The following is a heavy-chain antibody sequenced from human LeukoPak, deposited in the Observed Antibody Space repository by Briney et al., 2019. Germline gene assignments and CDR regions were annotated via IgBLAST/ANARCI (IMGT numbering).Heavy chain of an antibody. Sequence: GGSLRLSCAASGFTFSSYSMNWVRQAPGKGLEWVSSISSSSSYIYYADSVKGRFTISRDNSKNTLYLQMNSLRAEDTAVYYCAKDLSPSSGWPQPYYYGMDVWGQGTTVTVSS. CDR3: AKDLSPSSGWPQPYYYGMDV. V-gene: IGHV3-21*04. D-gene: IGHD6-19*01. CDR1: GFTFSSYS. J-gene: IGHJ6*02. CDR2: ISSSSSYI.